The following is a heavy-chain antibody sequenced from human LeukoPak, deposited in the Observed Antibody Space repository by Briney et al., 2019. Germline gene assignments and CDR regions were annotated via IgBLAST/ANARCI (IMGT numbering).Heavy chain of an antibody. CDR2: IYGYNGNT. D-gene: IGHD3-9*01. CDR1: GYTFTTYG. Sequence: ASVTVSCKTSGYTFTTYGLSWVRQAPGQGPEWMGWIYGYNGNTNYAPKFQDRVTMTTDTSTRTAYMELKNLRSDDTAVYYCALGDILTGYWAEYFVYWGQGTLVAVSS. CDR3: ALGDILTGYWAEYFVY. V-gene: IGHV1-18*01. J-gene: IGHJ4*02.